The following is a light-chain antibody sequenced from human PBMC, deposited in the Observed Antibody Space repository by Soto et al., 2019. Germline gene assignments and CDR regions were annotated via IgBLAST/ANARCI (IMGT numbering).Light chain of an antibody. CDR1: SSNIGAGYD. Sequence: QSVLTQPPSVSGAPGQRVTISCTGSSSNIGAGYDVHWYQQLPGRAPKLLIYGNINRPSGVPDRFSGSKSGTSASLAITGLQAEDEADYYCLSFDSSLSVVFGGGTKLT. J-gene: IGLJ2*01. CDR2: GNI. CDR3: LSFDSSLSVV. V-gene: IGLV1-40*01.